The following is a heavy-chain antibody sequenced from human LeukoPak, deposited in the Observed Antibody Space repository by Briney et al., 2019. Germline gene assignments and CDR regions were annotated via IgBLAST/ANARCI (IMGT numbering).Heavy chain of an antibody. CDR3: AREAIRVRRLFDY. Sequence: ASVKVSCKASGYTFTSYDINWVRQATGQGLEWMGWMNPNSGNTGYAQKFQGRVTMTRDTSTSTVYMELSSLRSEDTAVYYCAREAIRVRRLFDYWGQGTLVTVSS. J-gene: IGHJ4*02. V-gene: IGHV1-8*01. CDR1: GYTFTSYD. CDR2: MNPNSGNT.